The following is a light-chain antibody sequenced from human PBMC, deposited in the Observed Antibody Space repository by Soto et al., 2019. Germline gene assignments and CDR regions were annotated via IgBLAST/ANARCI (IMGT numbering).Light chain of an antibody. Sequence: DIQMTQSPSSLSASVGDRVTITCRASQSISSYLNWYQQRPGKAPKLLIYAASSLQSGVPSRFSGSGSGTEFTLTVSSLQPDDFATYYCQQYNGYLTWTFGQGTKVGIK. V-gene: IGKV1-39*01. CDR2: AAS. CDR1: QSISSY. J-gene: IGKJ1*01. CDR3: QQYNGYLTWT.